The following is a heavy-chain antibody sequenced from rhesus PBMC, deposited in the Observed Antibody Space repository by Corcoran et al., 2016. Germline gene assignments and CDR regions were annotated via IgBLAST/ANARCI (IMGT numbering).Heavy chain of an antibody. V-gene: IGHV4-80*01. CDR1: GGSFSSYW. J-gene: IGHJ4*01. Sequence: QVQLQESGPGLVRPSETLSLACAVSGGSFSSYWWSGIRQPPRQGMEWSGEINGNSGKNNYNPSLKSRVTISKDASKNQFSLKLSSMTAADTAVYYCARYVEGNPFYFDWWGQGVLVTVSS. CDR2: INGNSGKN. CDR3: ARYVEGNPFYFDW.